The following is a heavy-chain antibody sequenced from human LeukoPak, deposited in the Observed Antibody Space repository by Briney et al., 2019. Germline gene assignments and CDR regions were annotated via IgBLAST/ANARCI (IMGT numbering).Heavy chain of an antibody. CDR3: ARDRGPLGSSGWYPLDY. D-gene: IGHD6-19*01. CDR1: GFTFSTYG. CDR2: IWYDGSKK. J-gene: IGHJ4*02. V-gene: IGHV3-33*01. Sequence: GGSLRLSCAASGFTFSTYGMHWVRQAPGKGLEWVAVIWYDGSKKYYADSVKGRFTISRDSSKNTLYLQMNTPRAEDTAVYYCARDRGPLGSSGWYPLDYWGQGTLVTVSS.